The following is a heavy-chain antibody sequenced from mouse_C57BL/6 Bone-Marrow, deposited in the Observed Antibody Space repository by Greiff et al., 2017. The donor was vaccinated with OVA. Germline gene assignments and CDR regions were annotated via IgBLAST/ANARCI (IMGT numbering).Heavy chain of an antibody. D-gene: IGHD2-4*01. CDR1: GYTFTSYW. J-gene: IGHJ3*01. V-gene: IGHV1-55*01. CDR2: IYPGSGST. Sequence: QVQLQQPGAELVKPGASVKMSCKASGYTFTSYWITWVKQRPGQGLEWIGDIYPGSGSTNYNEKFKSKATLTVDTSSSTAYMQLSSLTSEDAAVYYFARSGYEYAWFAYWGQGTLVTVSA. CDR3: ARSGYEYAWFAY.